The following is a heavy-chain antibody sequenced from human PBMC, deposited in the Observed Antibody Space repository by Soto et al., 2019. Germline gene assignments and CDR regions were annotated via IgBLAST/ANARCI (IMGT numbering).Heavy chain of an antibody. CDR2: IWYDGSNK. J-gene: IGHJ6*03. CDR3: ASGREGYCSGGSCYYYYMDV. Sequence: QVQLVESGGGVVQPGRSLRLSCAASGFTFSSYGMHWVRQAPGKGLEWVAVIWYDGSNKYYADSVKGRFTISRDNSKNTLYLQMNSLRAEDTAVYYCASGREGYCSGGSCYYYYMDVWGKGTTVTVSS. V-gene: IGHV3-33*01. D-gene: IGHD2-15*01. CDR1: GFTFSSYG.